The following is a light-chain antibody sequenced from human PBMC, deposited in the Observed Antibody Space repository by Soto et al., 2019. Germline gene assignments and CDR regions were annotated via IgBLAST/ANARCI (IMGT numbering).Light chain of an antibody. CDR3: QQYSRSPIT. CDR2: GAS. V-gene: IGKV4-1*01. CDR1: QSVLHSPNNKNY. J-gene: IGKJ5*01. Sequence: DIVMTQSPDSLAVSLGERATINCKSSQSVLHSPNNKNYLAWYQQKPGQAPRLLIYGASSRATGIPDRFSGSGSGTDFTLTISRLEPEDFAVYYCQQYSRSPITFGQGTRLEIK.